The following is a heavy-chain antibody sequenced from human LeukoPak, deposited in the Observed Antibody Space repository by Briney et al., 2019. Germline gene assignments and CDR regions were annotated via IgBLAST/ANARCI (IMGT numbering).Heavy chain of an antibody. CDR1: GFTFSSYA. D-gene: IGHD2-2*01. CDR2: ISGSGGST. Sequence: GGSLRLSCAASGFTFSSYAMSWVRQAPGKGLEWVSAISGSGGSTYYADSVKGRFSISRDNSKNTVDLQMNSLRAEDTAIYYCAKEGFLGYCSSSDCPLDVWGQGTTVTVSS. CDR3: AKEGFLGYCSSSDCPLDV. V-gene: IGHV3-23*01. J-gene: IGHJ6*02.